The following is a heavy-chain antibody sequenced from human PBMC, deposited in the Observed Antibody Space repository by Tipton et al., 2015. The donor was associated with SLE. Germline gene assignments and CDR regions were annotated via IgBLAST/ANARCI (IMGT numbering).Heavy chain of an antibody. CDR3: ARSILGPNDAFDI. Sequence: SLRLSCAASGFTVSSNYMSWVRQAPGKGLEWVSVIYSVGSTYYADSVKGRFTISRDNSKNTLYLQMNSLRAEDTAVYYCARSILGPNDAFDIWGQGTMVTVSS. CDR2: IYSVGST. D-gene: IGHD7-27*01. J-gene: IGHJ3*02. CDR1: GFTVSSNY. V-gene: IGHV3-66*01.